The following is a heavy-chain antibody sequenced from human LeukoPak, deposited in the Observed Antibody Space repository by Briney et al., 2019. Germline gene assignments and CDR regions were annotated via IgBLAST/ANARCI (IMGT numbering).Heavy chain of an antibody. D-gene: IGHD2-2*01. CDR2: IYHSGST. CDR3: ARQGIIRIVVVPAAIDY. Sequence: PSETLSLTCTVSGGSISSGGYYWSWIRQPPGKGLEWIGYIYHSGSTYYNPSLKSRVTISVDTSKNQFSLKLSSVTAADTAVYYCARQGIIRIVVVPAAIDYWGQGTLVTVSS. J-gene: IGHJ4*02. V-gene: IGHV4-30-2*03. CDR1: GGSISSGGYY.